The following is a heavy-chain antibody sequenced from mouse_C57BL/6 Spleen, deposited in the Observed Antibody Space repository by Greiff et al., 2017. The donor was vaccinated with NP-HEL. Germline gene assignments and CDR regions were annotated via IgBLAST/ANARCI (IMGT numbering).Heavy chain of an antibody. J-gene: IGHJ3*01. D-gene: IGHD2-4*01. CDR1: GYTFTSYW. CDR2: IYPGSGST. V-gene: IGHV1-55*01. CDR3: ARSRGYYDYGGFAY. Sequence: QVQLKQPGAELVKPGASVKMSCKASGYTFTSYWITWVKQRPGQGLEWIGDIYPGSGSTNYNEKFKSKATLTVDTSSSTAYMQLSSLTSEDSAVYYCARSRGYYDYGGFAYWGQGTLVTVSA.